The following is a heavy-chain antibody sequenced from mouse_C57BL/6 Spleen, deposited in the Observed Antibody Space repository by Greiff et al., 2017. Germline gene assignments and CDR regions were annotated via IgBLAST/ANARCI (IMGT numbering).Heavy chain of an antibody. Sequence: VQLQQPGAELVKPGASVKMSCKASGYTFTSYWITWVKQRPGQGLEWIGDIYPGSGSTNYNEKFKSKATLTVDTSSSTAYMQLSSLTSEDSAVYYCARRRDSSGYVYAMDYWGQGTSVTVSS. CDR2: IYPGSGST. CDR3: ARRRDSSGYVYAMDY. J-gene: IGHJ4*01. CDR1: GYTFTSYW. V-gene: IGHV1-55*01. D-gene: IGHD3-2*02.